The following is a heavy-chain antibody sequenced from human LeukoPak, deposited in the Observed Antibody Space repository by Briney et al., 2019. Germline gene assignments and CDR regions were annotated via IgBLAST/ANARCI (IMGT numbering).Heavy chain of an antibody. CDR3: AREAYYYGSGSYPGWFDP. CDR2: INHRGST. D-gene: IGHD3-10*01. Sequence: SETLSLTCAVYGDSFSGYYWSWVRQPPGKGLEWVGEINHRGSTNYNPSLKSRVTISVDTSKNQFSLKLSSVTAADTAVYYCAREAYYYGSGSYPGWFDPWGQGTLVTVSS. J-gene: IGHJ5*02. CDR1: GDSFSGYY. V-gene: IGHV4-34*01.